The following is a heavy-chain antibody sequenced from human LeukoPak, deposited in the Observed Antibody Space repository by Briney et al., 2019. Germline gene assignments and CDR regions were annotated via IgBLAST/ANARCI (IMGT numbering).Heavy chain of an antibody. D-gene: IGHD4-11*01. CDR2: MYHTGST. Sequence: PSETLSLTCTVSGYSMSSGYYWGWIRQPPERGLEWIGSMYHTGSTYYNPSLKSRVTISVDTSKNQFYLKLSSVTAADTAVYYCARVARHDYTYYSGGNYFDYWGQGALVTVSS. V-gene: IGHV4-38-2*02. CDR3: ARVARHDYTYYSGGNYFDY. J-gene: IGHJ4*02. CDR1: GYSMSSGYY.